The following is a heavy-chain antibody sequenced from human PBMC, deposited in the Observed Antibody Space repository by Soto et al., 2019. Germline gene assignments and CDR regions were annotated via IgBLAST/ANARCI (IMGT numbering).Heavy chain of an antibody. D-gene: IGHD2-15*01. Sequence: QVQLQQSGSLLKRPGSSVKISCQASGDTFITHTLTWVRQAPGQGPEWVGRIIPMLGITDYAQKFQGRVTLTADKSTSTAYMVLGSLKSEDTPVYYCARDQYCSVSTCFGYPVVWGTGTTLTVSS. J-gene: IGHJ6*03. CDR2: IIPMLGIT. CDR3: ARDQYCSVSTCFGYPVV. V-gene: IGHV1-69*08. CDR1: GDTFITHT.